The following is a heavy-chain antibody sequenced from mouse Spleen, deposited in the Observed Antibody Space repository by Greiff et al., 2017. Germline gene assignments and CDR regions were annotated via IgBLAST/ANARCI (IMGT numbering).Heavy chain of an antibody. D-gene: IGHD2-10*01. CDR1: GYAFTNYL. CDR3: ASSYYGNYGAAGRYAMDY. V-gene: IGHV1-54*01. J-gene: IGHJ4*01. Sequence: QVQLQQSGAELVRPGTSVKVSCKASGYAFTNYLIEWVKQRPGQGLEWIGVINPGSGGTNYNEKFKGKATLTADKSSSTAFMQLSSLTSEDSAVYFCASSYYGNYGAAGRYAMDYWGQGTSVTVSS. CDR2: INPGSGGT.